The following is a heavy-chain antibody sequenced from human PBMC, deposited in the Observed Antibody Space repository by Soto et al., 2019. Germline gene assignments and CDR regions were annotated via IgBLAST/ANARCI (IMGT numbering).Heavy chain of an antibody. V-gene: IGHV4-59*08. Sequence: SETLSLTCTVSGGSISSYYWSWIRQPPGKGLEWIGYIYYSGSTNYNPSLNSRVTISLDTSNNQVSLQLNSVTPDDTAVYYCARLIGNSWLDSWGQGTLVTVSS. J-gene: IGHJ5*01. D-gene: IGHD1-26*01. CDR1: GGSISSYY. CDR2: IYYSGST. CDR3: ARLIGNSWLDS.